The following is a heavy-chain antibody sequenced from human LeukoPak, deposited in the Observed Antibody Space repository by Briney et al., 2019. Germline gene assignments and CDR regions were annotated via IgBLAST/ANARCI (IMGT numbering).Heavy chain of an antibody. D-gene: IGHD3-10*01. CDR1: GYNFPNYG. Sequence: ASVKVSCKASGYNFPNYGISWVRQAPGQGLEWMGWIGAYNGNTHYAQKFQGSVAITTDTSTKTVYMELRSLRFDGTAVYYCARDRRFSSGGSRPRYYYGMDVWGQGTTVTVSS. V-gene: IGHV1-18*04. CDR2: IGAYNGNT. J-gene: IGHJ6*02. CDR3: ARDRRFSSGGSRPRYYYGMDV.